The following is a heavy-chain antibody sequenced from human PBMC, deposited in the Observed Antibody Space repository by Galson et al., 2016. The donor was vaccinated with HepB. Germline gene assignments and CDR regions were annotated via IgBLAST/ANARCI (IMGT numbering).Heavy chain of an antibody. CDR3: AKASCSAGTYCDFDY. V-gene: IGHV3-30*18. Sequence: SLRLSCAASGFTFSRYGMHWVRQASGKGLEWVAVIAYDGTNKHYGDSVKGRFTISRDNLKNGLDLQMNSLRGEDTAVYYCAKASCSAGTYCDFDYWGQGTLVTVAS. CDR2: IAYDGTNK. J-gene: IGHJ4*02. CDR1: GFTFSRYG. D-gene: IGHD3-10*01.